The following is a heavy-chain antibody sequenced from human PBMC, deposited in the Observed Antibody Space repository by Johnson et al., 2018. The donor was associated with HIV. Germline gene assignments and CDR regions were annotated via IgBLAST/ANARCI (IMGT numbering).Heavy chain of an antibody. V-gene: IGHV3-11*04. Sequence: QVQLVESGGGLVKPGGSLRLSCAASGFTFSDYYMSWIRQAPGKGLEWVSYISSSGSTIYYADSVKGRFTISRDNAKNSLYLQMNSLRAEDTAVYYCAKMYYNFWSGYSAQMDAFDVWGQGTMVTVSS. J-gene: IGHJ3*01. CDR2: ISSSGSTI. D-gene: IGHD3-3*01. CDR3: AKMYYNFWSGYSAQMDAFDV. CDR1: GFTFSDYY.